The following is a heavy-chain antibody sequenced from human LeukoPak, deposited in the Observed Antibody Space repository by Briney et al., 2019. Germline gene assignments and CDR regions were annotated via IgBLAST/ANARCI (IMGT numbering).Heavy chain of an antibody. CDR3: ARGGYGGSYWARNYNSYYYMDV. D-gene: IGHD1-26*01. CDR2: INPSGGST. Sequence: GASVKVSCKASGYTFTSYYMHWVRQAPGQGLEWMGIINPSGGSTSYAQKFQGRVTMTRDTSTSTVYMELSSLRSEDTAVYYCARGGYGGSYWARNYNSYYYMDVWGKGTTVTVSS. V-gene: IGHV1-46*01. CDR1: GYTFTSYY. J-gene: IGHJ6*03.